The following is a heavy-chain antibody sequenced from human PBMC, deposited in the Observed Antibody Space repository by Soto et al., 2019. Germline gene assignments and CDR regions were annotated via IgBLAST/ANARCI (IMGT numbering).Heavy chain of an antibody. Sequence: SETLSLTCTVSDGSISNSYWSWIRQPAGKGLEWIGRIHSSGSAKYNPSLNSRVAMSVDTSKSQFSLEVSSLTAADTAVYYCAREEQLGPYYYYALDVWGQGTTVTVS. CDR2: IHSSGSA. V-gene: IGHV4-4*07. CDR1: DGSISNSY. J-gene: IGHJ6*02. CDR3: AREEQLGPYYYYALDV. D-gene: IGHD1-1*01.